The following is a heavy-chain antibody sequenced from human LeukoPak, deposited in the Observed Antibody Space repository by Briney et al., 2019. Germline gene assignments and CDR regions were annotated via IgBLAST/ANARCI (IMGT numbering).Heavy chain of an antibody. Sequence: SETLSLTCAVYGGSFSGYYWSWIRQPPGKGLEWIGEINHSGSTNYNPSLKSRVTISVDTSKNQFSLKLSSVTAADTAVYYCARQTTYSTIDYWGQGTLVTVSS. CDR2: INHSGST. V-gene: IGHV4-34*01. CDR3: ARQTTYSTIDY. J-gene: IGHJ4*02. D-gene: IGHD1-14*01. CDR1: GGSFSGYY.